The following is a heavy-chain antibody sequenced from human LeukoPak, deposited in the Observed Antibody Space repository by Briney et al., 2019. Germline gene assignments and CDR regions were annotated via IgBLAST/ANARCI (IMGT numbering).Heavy chain of an antibody. J-gene: IGHJ4*02. CDR3: AKDGLVEATSYFDY. D-gene: IGHD1-26*01. Sequence: GGSLRLSCEASGFTFRSYWMHWVRQAPGKGLAWVSRINGDGSSTSYADSVKGRFTISRDNSKNTLYLQMNSLRAEDTAVYYCAKDGLVEATSYFDYWGQGTLVTVSS. CDR2: INGDGSST. V-gene: IGHV3-74*01. CDR1: GFTFRSYW.